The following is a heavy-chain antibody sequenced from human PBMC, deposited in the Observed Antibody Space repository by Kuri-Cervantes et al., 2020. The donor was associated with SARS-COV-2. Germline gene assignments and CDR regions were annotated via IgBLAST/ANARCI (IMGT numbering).Heavy chain of an antibody. CDR3: YCAPKEGFGS. V-gene: IGHV1-8*01. CDR1: ETTFPNYD. J-gene: IGHJ4*02. Sequence: ASVKVSCKTPETTFPNYDINWVRQATGQGLEWMGMVKTNSGNTLYAQIFQGRVTMTRDTSTTTAYMELSSLTSEDTATYYCYCAPKEGFGSWGQGTLVTVSS. D-gene: IGHD2-21*01. CDR2: VKTNSGNT.